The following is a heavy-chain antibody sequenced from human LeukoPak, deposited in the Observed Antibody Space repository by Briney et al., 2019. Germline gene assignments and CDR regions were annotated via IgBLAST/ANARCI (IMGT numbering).Heavy chain of an antibody. CDR1: GFTFASYA. Sequence: GRSLRLSCAASGFTFASYAMHWVRQAPGKGLEWVAVISYDGSNKYYADSVKGRFTISRDNSKNTLYLQMNSLRAEDTAVYYCARDPYYGSGSPPDYWGQGTLVTVSS. CDR3: ARDPYYGSGSPPDY. D-gene: IGHD3-10*01. CDR2: ISYDGSNK. J-gene: IGHJ4*02. V-gene: IGHV3-30*04.